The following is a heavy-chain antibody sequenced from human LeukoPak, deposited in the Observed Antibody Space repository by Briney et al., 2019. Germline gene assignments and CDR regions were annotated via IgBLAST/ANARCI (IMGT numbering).Heavy chain of an antibody. CDR3: ARNRGSSSWLPNWFDP. CDR2: INPSGGST. Sequence: ASVKVSCKASGYTFTSYYMDWVRQAPGQGLEWMGIINPSGGSTSYAQKFQGRVTMTRDMSTSTVYMELSSLRSEDTAVYYCARNRGSSSWLPNWFDPWGQGTLVTVSS. J-gene: IGHJ5*02. D-gene: IGHD6-13*01. V-gene: IGHV1-46*01. CDR1: GYTFTSYY.